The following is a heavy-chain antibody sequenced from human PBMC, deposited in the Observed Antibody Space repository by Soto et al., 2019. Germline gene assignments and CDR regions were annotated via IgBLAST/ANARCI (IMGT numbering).Heavy chain of an antibody. CDR2: IIPIFGTA. Sequence: SVKVSCKASGGTFSSYAISWVRQAPGQGLEWMGGIIPIFGTANYAQKFQGRVTITADESTSTAYMELSSLRSEDTAVYYCARYYYDSSGYYYRFDYSGQGTLVTVSS. D-gene: IGHD3-22*01. V-gene: IGHV1-69*13. CDR3: ARYYYDSSGYYYRFDY. CDR1: GGTFSSYA. J-gene: IGHJ4*02.